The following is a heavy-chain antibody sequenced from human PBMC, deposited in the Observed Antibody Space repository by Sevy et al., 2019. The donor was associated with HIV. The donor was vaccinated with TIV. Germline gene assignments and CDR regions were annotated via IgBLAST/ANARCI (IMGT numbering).Heavy chain of an antibody. J-gene: IGHJ4*02. CDR1: GFRFDYYA. CDR2: ISSNGLST. D-gene: IGHD3-3*01. V-gene: IGHV3-23*01. CDR3: AKDVPRDFWSAYSPGYFDY. Sequence: GGSLRLSCAVSGFRFDYYAMTWVRQAPGKGLEWVSTISSNGLSTYYTDSVKGRFTIFSDNFKYTLYLDMNSLRVEDTAVYFCAKDVPRDFWSAYSPGYFDYWGQGSLVTVSS.